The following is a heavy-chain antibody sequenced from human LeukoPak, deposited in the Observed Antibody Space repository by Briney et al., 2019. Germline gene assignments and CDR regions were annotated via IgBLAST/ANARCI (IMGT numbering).Heavy chain of an antibody. D-gene: IGHD4-23*01. CDR2: ISGSGGST. V-gene: IGHV3-23*01. CDR1: GGSISSGGYS. Sequence: ETLSLTCAVSGGSISSGGYSWSWIRQPPGTGLEWVSAISGSGGSTYYADSVKGRFTISRDNSKNTLYLQMNSLRAEDTAVYYCAKAPLTTVVTPNPNYFDYWGQGTLVTVSS. CDR3: AKAPLTTVVTPNPNYFDY. J-gene: IGHJ4*02.